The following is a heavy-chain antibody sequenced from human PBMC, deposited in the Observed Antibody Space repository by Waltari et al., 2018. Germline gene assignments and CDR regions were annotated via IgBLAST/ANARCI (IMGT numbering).Heavy chain of an antibody. CDR1: DFTFSGST. J-gene: IGHJ4*02. D-gene: IGHD6-13*01. CDR3: TGGAVTGTDF. V-gene: IGHV3-73*01. CDR2: IRSKPNNYAT. Sequence: EVQVVESGGGLVQPGGSLKLSCATSDFTFSGSTIHWVRQTSGKGLEWIGRIRSKPNNYATRYTASVEGRFTISRDDSENTAYLQMSSLMTEDTAVYYCTGGAVTGTDFWGQGTLVTVSS.